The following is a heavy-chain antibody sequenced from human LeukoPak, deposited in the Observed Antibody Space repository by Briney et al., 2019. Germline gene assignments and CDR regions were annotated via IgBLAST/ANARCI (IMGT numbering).Heavy chain of an antibody. J-gene: IGHJ4*02. CDR1: GFTFSSYA. CDR3: AQGGSPGALDY. D-gene: IGHD2-15*01. V-gene: IGHV3-74*01. Sequence: GGSLRLSCAASGFTFSSYAMHWVRQVPGKGLVWVSCINGDGSSTKYADSVKGRFTISRDNAKNTLYLQVNSLRAEDTAVYYCAQGGSPGALDYWGRGTLVTVSS. CDR2: INGDGSST.